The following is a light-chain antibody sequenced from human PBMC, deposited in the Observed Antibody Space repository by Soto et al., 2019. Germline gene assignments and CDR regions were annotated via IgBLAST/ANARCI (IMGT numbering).Light chain of an antibody. CDR2: GAS. Sequence: EIVMTQSPATLSVSPGERATLSCRASQSVSTNLAWYQQKPGQAPRFLIYGASTRATGIPARFSGSGSGTEFTLTITGLQPEDFATYYCQQSYSSPLLAFGGGTKVEIK. CDR1: QSVSTN. J-gene: IGKJ4*01. V-gene: IGKV3-15*01. CDR3: QQSYSSPLLA.